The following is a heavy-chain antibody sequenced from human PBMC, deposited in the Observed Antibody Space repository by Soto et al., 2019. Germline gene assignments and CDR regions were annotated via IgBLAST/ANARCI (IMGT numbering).Heavy chain of an antibody. V-gene: IGHV3-21*01. Sequence: GGSLRLSCAASGFTFSSYSMNWVRQAPGKGLEWVSSISSSSSYIYYADSVKGRFTISRDNAKNSLYLQMNSLRAEDTAVYYCARGGSRYDFWSGYYYYYYYGMDVWGQGTTVTVSS. CDR3: ARGGSRYDFWSGYYYYYYYGMDV. J-gene: IGHJ6*02. D-gene: IGHD3-3*01. CDR1: GFTFSSYS. CDR2: ISSSSSYI.